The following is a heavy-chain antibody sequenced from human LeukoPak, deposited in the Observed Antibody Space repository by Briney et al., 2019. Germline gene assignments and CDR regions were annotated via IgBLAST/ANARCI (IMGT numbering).Heavy chain of an antibody. V-gene: IGHV3-21*01. J-gene: IGHJ6*03. D-gene: IGHD3-16*02. CDR3: ARDRPTYYDYVWGSYRQGPMDV. CDR1: GFTFSSYS. Sequence: GGSLRLSCAASGFTFSSYSMNWVRQAPGKGLEWVSSISSSSSYIYYADSVKGRFTISRDNAKNSLYLQMNSLRAEDTAVYYCARDRPTYYDYVWGSYRQGPMDVWGKGTTVTVSS. CDR2: ISSSSSYI.